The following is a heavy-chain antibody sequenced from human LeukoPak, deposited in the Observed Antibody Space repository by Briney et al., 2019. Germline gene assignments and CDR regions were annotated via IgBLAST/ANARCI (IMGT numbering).Heavy chain of an antibody. V-gene: IGHV3-33*01. CDR3: ARGPPWEYYFDY. CDR2: IWYDGSNK. J-gene: IGHJ4*02. CDR1: GFTFSSYG. D-gene: IGHD1-26*01. Sequence: GGSLRLSCAASGFTFSSYGMHWVRQAPGKGLEWVAVIWYDGSNKYYADSVKGRFTISRDNSKNTLYLQMNSLRAEDTAVYYCARGPPWEYYFDYWGQGTLVTVSS.